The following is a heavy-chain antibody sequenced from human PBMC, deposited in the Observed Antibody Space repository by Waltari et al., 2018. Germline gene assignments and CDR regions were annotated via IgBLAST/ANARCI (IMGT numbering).Heavy chain of an antibody. CDR3: AHAYDVLSGYFDN. D-gene: IGHD3-9*01. CDR2: IYWNDDK. J-gene: IGHJ4*02. Sequence: QITLKESGPTLLKPTQPLTLTCTFSGFSLTTRAVGVGWVRLSPGKALEWLALIYWNDDKRFNTSLSSRLTITKDTSENQVVLTMTHMDPVDTATYYCAHAYDVLSGYFDNWGQGTLVTVSS. V-gene: IGHV2-5*01. CDR1: GFSLTTRAVG.